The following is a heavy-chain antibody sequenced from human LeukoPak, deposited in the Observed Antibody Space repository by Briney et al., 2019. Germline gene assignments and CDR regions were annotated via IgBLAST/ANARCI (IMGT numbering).Heavy chain of an antibody. CDR2: ISYDGSNK. J-gene: IGHJ4*02. V-gene: IGHV3-30-3*01. Sequence: GGSLRLSCAASGFTFSSYAMYRVRQAPGKGLEWVAQISYDGSNKYYADSVKGRFTISRDNSKNTLSLHMNSLRAEDTSLYYCAKDRAAGAVTTYDSWGQGTLVTVSS. D-gene: IGHD4-17*01. CDR3: AKDRAAGAVTTYDS. CDR1: GFTFSSYA.